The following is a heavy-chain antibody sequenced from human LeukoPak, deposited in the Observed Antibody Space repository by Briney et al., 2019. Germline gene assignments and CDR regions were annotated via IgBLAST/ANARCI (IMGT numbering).Heavy chain of an antibody. V-gene: IGHV3-23*01. D-gene: IGHD5-18*01. J-gene: IGHJ4*02. CDR2: IRGSGGST. CDR3: AKDPGYSYGYGY. CDR1: GFTFSSYA. Sequence: QAGGSLRLSCAASGFTFSSYAMSWVRQAPGKGLEWVSAIRGSGGSTYYADSVKGRFTISRDNSKNTLYLQMNSLRAEDTAVYYCAKDPGYSYGYGYWGQGTLVTVSS.